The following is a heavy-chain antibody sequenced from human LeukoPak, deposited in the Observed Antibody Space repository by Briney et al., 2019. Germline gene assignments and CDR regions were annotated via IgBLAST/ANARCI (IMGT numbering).Heavy chain of an antibody. D-gene: IGHD4-23*01. Sequence: SETLSLTCTVSGGSISSYYWSWIRQPPGKGLEWIGYIYYSGSTNYIPSLKSRVTISVDTSKNQFSLKLSSVTAADTAVYYCARAATVVAADAFDIWGQGTMVTVSS. CDR3: ARAATVVAADAFDI. CDR2: IYYSGST. J-gene: IGHJ3*02. V-gene: IGHV4-59*08. CDR1: GGSISSYY.